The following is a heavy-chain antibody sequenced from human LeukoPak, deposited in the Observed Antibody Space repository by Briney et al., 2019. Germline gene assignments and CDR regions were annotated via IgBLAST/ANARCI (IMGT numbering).Heavy chain of an antibody. D-gene: IGHD1-26*01. V-gene: IGHV3-7*01. CDR2: IKQEGREK. J-gene: IGHJ4*02. CDR1: GFTFSNYA. Sequence: GGSLRLSCAASGFTFSNYAMSWVRQAPGKRVEWVANIKQEGREKYYVDSVKGGLTISRENAKNSLYLQMNSLRAEDTAVYYCARCRGWELLIDYWGQGTLVTVSS. CDR3: ARCRGWELLIDY.